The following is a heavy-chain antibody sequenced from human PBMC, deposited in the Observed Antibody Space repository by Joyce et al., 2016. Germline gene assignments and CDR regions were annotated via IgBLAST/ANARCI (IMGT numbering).Heavy chain of an antibody. Sequence: QVLLVQSGAAVKRPGSSLRVFCKSSGGDFSNYTVNWVRQAPGQRLEWMGGIIPFFGAAKYAEDFQGRVTLTADQPTRTAYLELSSLTSANTAVYYCARGGSSSDHYFFYTLDVWGPGTTVIVSS. V-gene: IGHV1-69*12. J-gene: IGHJ6*02. CDR2: IIPFFGAA. D-gene: IGHD5-18*01. CDR1: GGDFSNYT. CDR3: ARGGSSSDHYFFYTLDV.